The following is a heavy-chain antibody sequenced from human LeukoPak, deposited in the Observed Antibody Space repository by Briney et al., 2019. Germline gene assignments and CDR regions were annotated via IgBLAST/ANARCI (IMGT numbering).Heavy chain of an antibody. CDR3: ARESVVVPAAPQDYYGMDV. D-gene: IGHD2-2*01. J-gene: IGHJ6*02. CDR1: GFTFSSYW. V-gene: IGHV3-74*01. CDR2: INSDGSST. Sequence: GGSLRLSCAASGFTFSSYWMHWVRQAPGKGLVWVSRINSDGSSTSYADSVKGRFTISRDNAKNTLYLQMNSLRAEDTAVYYCARESVVVPAAPQDYYGMDVWGQGTTVTVSS.